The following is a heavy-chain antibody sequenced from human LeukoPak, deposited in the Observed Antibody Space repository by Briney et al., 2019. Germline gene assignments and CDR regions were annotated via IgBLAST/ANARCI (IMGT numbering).Heavy chain of an antibody. J-gene: IGHJ4*02. CDR2: ISGYNGNT. CDR1: GYIFSTYG. CDR3: ECGRGEECVFDF. D-gene: IGHD2-15*01. V-gene: IGHV1-18*01. Sequence: ASVTVSCTASGYIFSTYGNSWVRQAPGHGREWMGCISGYNGNTNNAQKLQGRVTMTTDTNTRKPYMELKSPRSDATAADYCECGRGEECVFDFWGQGTLVTVSS.